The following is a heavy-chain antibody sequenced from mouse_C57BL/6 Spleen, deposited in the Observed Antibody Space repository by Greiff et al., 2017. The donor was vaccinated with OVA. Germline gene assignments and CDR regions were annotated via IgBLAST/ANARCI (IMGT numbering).Heavy chain of an antibody. D-gene: IGHD1-3*01. CDR2: ISSGGSYT. CDR1: GFTFSSYG. CDR3: ARHATEVDYFDY. J-gene: IGHJ2*01. V-gene: IGHV5-6*01. Sequence: EVQGVESGGDLVKPGGSLKLSCAASGFTFSSYGMSWVRQTPDKRLEWVATISSGGSYTYYPDSVKGRFTISRDNAKNTLYLQMSSLKSEDTAMYYCARHATEVDYFDYWGQGTTLTVSS.